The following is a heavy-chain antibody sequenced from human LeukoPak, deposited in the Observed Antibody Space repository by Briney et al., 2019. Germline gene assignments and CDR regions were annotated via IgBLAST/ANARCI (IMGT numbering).Heavy chain of an antibody. D-gene: IGHD1-26*01. V-gene: IGHV1-18*01. Sequence: GASVKVSCKASGYTFTSYGISWVRQAPGQGLEWMGWISAYNGNTNYAQKLQGRVTMTTDTSTSTAYMELRSLRSDDTAVYYCARIVGATGSPSYYYYGMDVWGQGTTVTVSS. CDR2: ISAYNGNT. J-gene: IGHJ6*02. CDR3: ARIVGATGSPSYYYYGMDV. CDR1: GYTFTSYG.